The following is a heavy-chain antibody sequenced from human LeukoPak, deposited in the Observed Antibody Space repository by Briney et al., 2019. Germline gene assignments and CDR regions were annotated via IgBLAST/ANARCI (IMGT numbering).Heavy chain of an antibody. CDR2: IRSNGGST. J-gene: IGHJ3*02. D-gene: IGHD3-22*01. Sequence: PGGSLRLSCSASGFTFSSCAMHWVRQAPGKGLEYVSGIRSNGGSTYYADSVKGRFTISRDNSKNTLYLQMSSLRAADTAVYYCVKEDGSGHYSDAFDMWGQGTMVTVSS. CDR1: GFTFSSCA. V-gene: IGHV3-64D*06. CDR3: VKEDGSGHYSDAFDM.